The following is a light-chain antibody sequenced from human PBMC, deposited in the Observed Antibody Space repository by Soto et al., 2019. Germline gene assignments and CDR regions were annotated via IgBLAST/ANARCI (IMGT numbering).Light chain of an antibody. V-gene: IGLV2-14*01. J-gene: IGLJ2*01. CDR3: SSYTGSSTYVV. Sequence: QSALTQPASVSGSPGQSITISCTGTSSDVGGYNYVSWYQQHPGKAPKLMIYDVNNRPSGVSNRFSGSKSGNTASLTISGLQAEDEADYYCSSYTGSSTYVVFGGVTKVTVL. CDR1: SSDVGGYNY. CDR2: DVN.